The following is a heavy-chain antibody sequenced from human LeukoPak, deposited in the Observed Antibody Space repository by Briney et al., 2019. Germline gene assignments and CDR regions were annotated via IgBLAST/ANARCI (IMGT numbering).Heavy chain of an antibody. CDR3: ARDLYGGTSATFDY. Sequence: GASVKVSCKASGYTFTSYYMHWGRQAPGQGLEWMGWINPNSGGTYYAQKFRRRVTMTSDTSISTAYMELSRLRSDNTAVYYCARDLYGGTSATFDYWGQGTLVTVSS. D-gene: IGHD4-23*01. J-gene: IGHJ4*02. V-gene: IGHV1-2*02. CDR2: INPNSGGT. CDR1: GYTFTSYY.